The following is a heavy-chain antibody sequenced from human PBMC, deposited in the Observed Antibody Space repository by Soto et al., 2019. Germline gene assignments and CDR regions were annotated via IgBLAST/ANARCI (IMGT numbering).Heavy chain of an antibody. V-gene: IGHV3-23*01. D-gene: IGHD6-13*01. J-gene: IGHJ4*02. CDR1: GFTFSSYA. CDR3: AKEYEYSSSWERIDY. CDR2: ISGSGIST. Sequence: EVQLLESGGGLVQPGGSLRLSCAASGFTFSSYAMSWVRQAPGKGLEWVSAISGSGISTYYADSVKGRFNISRDNSKNTVYLQMNSLRAEDTAVYYCAKEYEYSSSWERIDYWGQGTLVTVSS.